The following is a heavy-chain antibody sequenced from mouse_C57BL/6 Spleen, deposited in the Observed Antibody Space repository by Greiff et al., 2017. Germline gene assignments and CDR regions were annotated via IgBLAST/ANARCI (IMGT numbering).Heavy chain of an antibody. J-gene: IGHJ4*01. V-gene: IGHV1-42*01. Sequence: EVQLQQPGPELVKPGASVKISCKASGYSFTGYYMNWVKQSPEKSLEWIGEINPSTGGTTYNQKFKAKATLTVDKSSSTAYMQLKSLTSEDSAVYYCARNLYDYDGSMDYWGQGTSVTVSS. CDR3: ARNLYDYDGSMDY. CDR2: INPSTGGT. CDR1: GYSFTGYY. D-gene: IGHD2-4*01.